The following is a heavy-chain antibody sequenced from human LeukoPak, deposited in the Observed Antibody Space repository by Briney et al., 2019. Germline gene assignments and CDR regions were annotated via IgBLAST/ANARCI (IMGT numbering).Heavy chain of an antibody. J-gene: IGHJ3*02. CDR3: AMTYSSDAFDI. D-gene: IGHD3-22*01. Sequence: GGSLRLSCVASGFTFSSRDWMTWVRQAPGKGLEWVANIKQDGSEKNYVDSVKGRFTISRDNAKNSLYLQMNSLRAEDTAVYYCAMTYSSDAFDIWGQGTMVTVSS. V-gene: IGHV3-7*01. CDR1: GFTFSSRDW. CDR2: IKQDGSEK.